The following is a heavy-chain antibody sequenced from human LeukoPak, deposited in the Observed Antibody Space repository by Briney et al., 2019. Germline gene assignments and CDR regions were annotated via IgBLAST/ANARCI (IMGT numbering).Heavy chain of an antibody. CDR2: ISSSGSTI. J-gene: IGHJ4*02. CDR1: GFTFSSYE. D-gene: IGHD3-16*01. CDR3: AKDAALYPFFFDY. V-gene: IGHV3-48*03. Sequence: QPGGSLRLSCAASGFTFSSYEMNWVRQAPGKGLEWVSYISSSGSTIYYADSVKGRFTISRDNSKNTLYLQMDTLRAEDTAVYYCAKDAALYPFFFDYWGQGTLVTVSS.